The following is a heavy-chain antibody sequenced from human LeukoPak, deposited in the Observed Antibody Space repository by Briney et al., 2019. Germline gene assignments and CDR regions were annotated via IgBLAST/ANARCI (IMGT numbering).Heavy chain of an antibody. D-gene: IGHD1-1*01. J-gene: IGHJ4*02. CDR2: INHSGST. CDR1: GGSFSGYY. V-gene: IGHV4-34*01. Sequence: SETLSLTCAVYGGSFSGYYWSWIRQPPGKGLEWIGEINHSGSTNYNPSLKSRVTISVDTSKNQFSLKLSSVTAADTAVYYCAREKASTTGTTDYDYWGQGTLVTVSS. CDR3: AREKASTTGTTDYDY.